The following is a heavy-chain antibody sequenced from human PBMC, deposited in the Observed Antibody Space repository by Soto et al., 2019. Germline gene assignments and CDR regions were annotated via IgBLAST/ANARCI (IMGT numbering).Heavy chain of an antibody. J-gene: IGHJ5*02. CDR3: ARDPVLGDILTGPNWFDP. V-gene: IGHV3-48*02. CDR1: GFTFSSYS. D-gene: IGHD3-9*01. CDR2: ISSSSSTI. Sequence: EVQLVESGGGLVQPGGSLRLSCAASGFTFSSYSMNWVRQAPGKGLEWVSYISSSSSTIYYADSVKGRFTISRDNAKNYLYLQMHSLRDEDTAVYYCARDPVLGDILTGPNWFDPWGQGTLVTVSS.